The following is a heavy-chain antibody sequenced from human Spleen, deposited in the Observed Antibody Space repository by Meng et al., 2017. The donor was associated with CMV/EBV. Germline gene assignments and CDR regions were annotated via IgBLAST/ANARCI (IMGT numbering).Heavy chain of an antibody. CDR3: AKGVRWFDP. J-gene: IGHJ5*02. V-gene: IGHV4-59*01. CDR2: TYYSGST. D-gene: IGHD3-3*01. CDR1: GVSIRSYW. Sequence: SETLSLTCTVSGVSIRSYWWSWFRQPPGKGLEWIGYTYYSGSTDYNPSLKSRVTISVDTSKNQVSLKVTSVTAADTAVYYCAKGVRWFDPWGQGTLVTVSS.